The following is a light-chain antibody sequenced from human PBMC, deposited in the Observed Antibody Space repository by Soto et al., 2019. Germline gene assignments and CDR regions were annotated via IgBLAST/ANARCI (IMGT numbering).Light chain of an antibody. CDR3: QQYGDSRT. CDR2: AAS. CDR1: QSVSSSY. J-gene: IGKJ1*01. V-gene: IGKV3-20*01. Sequence: VLTQSPGTLSLSPGERATLSCRASQSVSSSYLAWYQQKPGQAPRLLIYAASSRATGIPDRFSGSGSGTDFTLTISRLEPEDFAVYFCQQYGDSRTFGQGTKVDI.